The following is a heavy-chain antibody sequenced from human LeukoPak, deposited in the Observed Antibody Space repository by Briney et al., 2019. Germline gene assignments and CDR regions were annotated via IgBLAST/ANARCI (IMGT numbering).Heavy chain of an antibody. CDR3: ARTSGGYSVGAFDI. CDR2: IYPPDSDT. D-gene: IGHD4-23*01. V-gene: IGHV5-51*01. J-gene: IGHJ3*02. CDR1: GYTFTSYW. Sequence: GESLKISCKGSGYTFTSYWIGWVRQMPGKGLEWMGIIYPPDSDTRYGPSFQGQVTISADKSISTAYLQWSSLKASDTALYYCARTSGGYSVGAFDIWGQGTMVTVSS.